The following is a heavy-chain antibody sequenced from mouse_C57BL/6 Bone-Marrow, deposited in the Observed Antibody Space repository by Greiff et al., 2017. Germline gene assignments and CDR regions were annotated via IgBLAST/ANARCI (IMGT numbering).Heavy chain of an antibody. D-gene: IGHD1-1*01. J-gene: IGHJ3*01. V-gene: IGHV1-64*01. CDR2: IHPNSGST. CDR1: GYTFTSYW. Sequence: QVQLQQPGAELVKPGASVKLSCKASGYTFTSYWMHWVKQRPGQGLEWIGMIHPNSGSTNYNEKFKGKATLTADKSSSTAYMELRSLTSEDSAVYFCATPYYYGSSSFAYWGTGTLVTVSA. CDR3: ATPYYYGSSSFAY.